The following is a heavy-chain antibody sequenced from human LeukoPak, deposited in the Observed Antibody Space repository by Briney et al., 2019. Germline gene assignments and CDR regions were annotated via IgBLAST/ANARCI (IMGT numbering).Heavy chain of an antibody. D-gene: IGHD4-17*01. CDR2: ISSSSGSTI. V-gene: IGHV3-11*01. Sequence: AGGSLRLSCAASGFTFSDYYMSWIRQAPGKGLEWVSYISSSSGSTIYYADSVKGRFTISRDNAKNSLYLQMNSLRAEDTAVYYCARGHYGIDYWGQGTLVTVSS. CDR3: ARGHYGIDY. J-gene: IGHJ4*02. CDR1: GFTFSDYY.